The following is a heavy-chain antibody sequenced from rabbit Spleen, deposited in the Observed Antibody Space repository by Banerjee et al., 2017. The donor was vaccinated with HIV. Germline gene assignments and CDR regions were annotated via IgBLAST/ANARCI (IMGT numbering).Heavy chain of an antibody. CDR2: IDPVFGST. Sequence: QDQLMESGGGLVQPGGSLKLSCKASGFDFSGYGVSWVRQAPGKGLEWIGYIDPVFGSTSYASWVNGRFTISSHNAQNTLYLQLNSLTAADTATYFCVREVAAKFSLWGPGTLVTVS. V-gene: IGHV1S47*01. J-gene: IGHJ4*01. D-gene: IGHD4-1*01. CDR3: VREVAAKFSL. CDR1: GFDFSGYG.